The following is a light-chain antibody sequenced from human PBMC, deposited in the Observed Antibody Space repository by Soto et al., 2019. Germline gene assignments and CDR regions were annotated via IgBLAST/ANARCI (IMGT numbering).Light chain of an antibody. CDR3: QQYGGSPAYT. Sequence: MVLTQSPGTLSLSPGERATLFCRASQSVTRSYLAWYQQKPGQAPRLLIHGVSTRATGVPDRFSGSGSGTDFTLTISRLEPEDFAVYYCQQYGGSPAYTFGQVTKVEIK. CDR1: QSVTRSY. V-gene: IGKV3-20*01. J-gene: IGKJ2*01. CDR2: GVS.